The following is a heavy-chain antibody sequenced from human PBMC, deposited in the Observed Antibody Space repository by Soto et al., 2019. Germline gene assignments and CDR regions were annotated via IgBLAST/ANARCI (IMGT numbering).Heavy chain of an antibody. J-gene: IGHJ6*02. Sequence: SETLSLTCTVSGVSISSSSYYWGWLRPPPGQGLEWIGSIYYSGSTYYNPSLKSRITISVDTSKNQFSLKLSSVTAADTAVYYCARLGQLQLENYYYGMDGWGQGTTGTVSS. CDR3: ARLGQLQLENYYYGMDG. CDR1: GVSISSSSYY. V-gene: IGHV4-39*01. CDR2: IYYSGST. D-gene: IGHD2-2*01.